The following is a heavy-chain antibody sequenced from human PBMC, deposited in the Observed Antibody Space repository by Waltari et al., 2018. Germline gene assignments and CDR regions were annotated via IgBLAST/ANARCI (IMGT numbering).Heavy chain of an antibody. CDR2: IDYSGST. V-gene: IGHV4-38-2*02. CDR1: GYFIRSVPH. Sequence: QVQLQESGSGLLRPSETLSLTCTVSGYFIRSVPHWGWIRQPPGKGLEWAGRIDYSGSTNYNPSLKSRVSISIDTSKNQFSLRLTSVTAADTAVYYCAREGYSTSFDYWGRGMLVTVSS. J-gene: IGHJ4*02. D-gene: IGHD6-13*01. CDR3: AREGYSTSFDY.